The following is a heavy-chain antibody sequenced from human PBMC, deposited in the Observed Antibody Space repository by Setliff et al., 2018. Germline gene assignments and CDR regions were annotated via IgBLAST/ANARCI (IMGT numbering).Heavy chain of an antibody. V-gene: IGHV4-39*01. Sequence: SETLSLTCSVSGGSISSSSYYWGWIRQPPGKGLEWIGSMYYSVSTYYNPSLKSRATISADTSKRQVSLNLNSVTAADTAVYYCMRQGAQMPSLSHLYGVDVWGQRTTVTVSS. D-gene: IGHD2-2*01. J-gene: IGHJ6*02. CDR3: MRQGAQMPSLSHLYGVDV. CDR1: GGSISSSSYY. CDR2: MYYSVST.